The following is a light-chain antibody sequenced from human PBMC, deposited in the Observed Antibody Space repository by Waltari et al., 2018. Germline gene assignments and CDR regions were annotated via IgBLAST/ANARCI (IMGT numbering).Light chain of an antibody. CDR3: HQYNNWPRYR. CDR1: QKISSN. Sequence: IVLTQSPDTLSVSPGERATPPCRASQKISSNLAWYQQKPGQPPRLLIYGASTRPTGVPVRFTGSGSAIEYTLTISSLQSEDSAVYYCHQYNNWPRYRFGQGTKLEIK. V-gene: IGKV3-15*01. J-gene: IGKJ2*03. CDR2: GAS.